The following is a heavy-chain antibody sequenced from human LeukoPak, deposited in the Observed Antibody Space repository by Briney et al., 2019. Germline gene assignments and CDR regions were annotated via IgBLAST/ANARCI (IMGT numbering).Heavy chain of an antibody. CDR3: ARTKPGAVPGDFDY. CDR2: IYYSGST. CDR1: GGSISSYY. J-gene: IGHJ4*02. D-gene: IGHD6-19*01. V-gene: IGHV4-59*01. Sequence: SETLSLTCTVSGGSISSYYWSWIRQPPGKGLEWIGYIYYSGSTNYNPSLKSRVTISVDTSENQFSLKLSSVTAADTAVYYCARTKPGAVPGDFDYWGQGTLVTVSS.